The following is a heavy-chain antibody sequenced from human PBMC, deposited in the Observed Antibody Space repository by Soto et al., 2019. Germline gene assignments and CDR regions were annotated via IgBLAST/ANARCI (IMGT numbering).Heavy chain of an antibody. J-gene: IGHJ4*02. CDR1: GGSLSRGGYY. V-gene: IGHV4-31*03. CDR2: IYYSGST. CDR3: ARDSVDYYDSSGYPQY. D-gene: IGHD3-22*01. Sequence: PSETLSLTCTVSGGSLSRGGYYRSWIRQHPGKGLEWIGYIYYSGSTYYNPSLKSRVTISVDTSKNQFSLKLSSVTAADTAVYYCARDSVDYYDSSGYPQYWGQGTLVTVSS.